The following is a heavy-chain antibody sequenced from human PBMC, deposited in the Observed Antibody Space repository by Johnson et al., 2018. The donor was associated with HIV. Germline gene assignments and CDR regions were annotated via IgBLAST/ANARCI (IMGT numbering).Heavy chain of an antibody. V-gene: IGHV3-20*04. Sequence: VQLVESGGGVVRPGGSLRLSCAASGFTFDDHGMSWVRQAPGKGLDWVSGINWNGGSTGYADPVKGRFHISRDNAKNSLYLQMNSLRGEDTAVYYCARAPLAYDNFWSGSLHAFDIWGQGTKVTVSS. CDR3: ARAPLAYDNFWSGSLHAFDI. J-gene: IGHJ3*02. CDR2: INWNGGST. CDR1: GFTFDDHG. D-gene: IGHD3-3*01.